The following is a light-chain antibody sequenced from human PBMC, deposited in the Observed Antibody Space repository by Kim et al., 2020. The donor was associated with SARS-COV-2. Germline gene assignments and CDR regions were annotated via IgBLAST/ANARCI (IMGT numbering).Light chain of an antibody. CDR1: QGISIY. CDR2: AAS. J-gene: IGKJ4*01. V-gene: IGKV1-9*01. CDR3: QQLNSYPLT. Sequence: IQLTQSPSSLSASVGDRVTISCRASQGISIYLAWFQQKPVEAPRLLIYAASTLQSGVPSRFSGSGSGTDFTLTISSLQPEDFATYFCQQLNSYPLTFGGGTKVDIK.